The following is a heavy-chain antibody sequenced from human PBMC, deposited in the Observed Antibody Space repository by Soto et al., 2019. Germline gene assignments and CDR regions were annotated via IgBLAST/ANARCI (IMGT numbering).Heavy chain of an antibody. J-gene: IGHJ4*02. CDR1: GFTFGDYA. D-gene: IGHD1-26*01. CDR3: TRGREWDLILSHY. V-gene: IGHV3-49*03. CDR2: IRSKAYGGTT. Sequence: EVQLVESGGGLVQPGRSLRLSCTTSGFTFGDYAMSWFRQAPGKGLEWVGFIRSKAYGGTTEYAASVKGRFTFSRDDSKSIAYLQMNRLKTEDTAVYYCTRGREWDLILSHYWGQGTLVTVSS.